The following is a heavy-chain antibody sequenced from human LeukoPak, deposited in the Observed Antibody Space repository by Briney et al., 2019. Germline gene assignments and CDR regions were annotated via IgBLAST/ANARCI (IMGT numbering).Heavy chain of an antibody. V-gene: IGHV3-30-3*01. Sequence: GGSLRLSSAASGFTFRSYAMHWVRQAPGKGLEWVAVISNDGTNKYYADSVRGRFTISRDNSKNTLYLQMNSLRVEDTAVYYCARDMGSQDSSSWYGAVDYWGQGTLVTVSS. CDR3: ARDMGSQDSSSWYGAVDY. D-gene: IGHD6-13*01. CDR1: GFTFRSYA. CDR2: ISNDGTNK. J-gene: IGHJ4*02.